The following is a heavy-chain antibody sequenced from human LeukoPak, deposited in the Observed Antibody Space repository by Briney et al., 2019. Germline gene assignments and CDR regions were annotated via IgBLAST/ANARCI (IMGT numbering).Heavy chain of an antibody. V-gene: IGHV3-48*04. CDR2: IGSGGGTI. CDR1: GFTFSNYN. D-gene: IGHD5-12*01. Sequence: PGGSLRLSCAASGFTFSNYNMNWVRQAPGKGLEWISYIGSGGGTIYYADSVKGRFTISRDNSKNSLYLQMNSLRVEDTAVYYCAMLVATPYYFDYWGQGTLVTVSS. J-gene: IGHJ4*02. CDR3: AMLVATPYYFDY.